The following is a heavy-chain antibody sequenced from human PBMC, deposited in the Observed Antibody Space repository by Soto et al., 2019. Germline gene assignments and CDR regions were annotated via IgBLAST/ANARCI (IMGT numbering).Heavy chain of an antibody. J-gene: IGHJ5*02. Sequence: QVQLVQSGAEVRKPGSSVRVSCKASGGSFNRHTISWVRQAPGQGLEWMGGIIPIFGTANYAQKFQGRVTITADESTSTAYMELSSLRSEDTAVYYCARGYYDSSGYYNWFDPWGQGTLVTVSS. CDR3: ARGYYDSSGYYNWFDP. D-gene: IGHD3-22*01. CDR1: GGSFNRHT. CDR2: IIPIFGTA. V-gene: IGHV1-69*01.